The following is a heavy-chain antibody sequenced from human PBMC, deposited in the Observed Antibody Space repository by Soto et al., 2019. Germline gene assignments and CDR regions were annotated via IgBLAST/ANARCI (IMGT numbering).Heavy chain of an antibody. D-gene: IGHD3-22*01. J-gene: IGHJ6*02. CDR3: TTGGDYYDSSGYPYYYYGMDV. Sequence: GGSLRLSCAASGFTFSNAWMNWVRQAPGKGLEWVGRIKSKTDGGTTDYAAPVKGRFTISRDDSKNTLYLQMNSLKTEDTAVYYCTTGGDYYDSSGYPYYYYGMDVWGQGTTVTVSS. V-gene: IGHV3-15*07. CDR1: GFTFSNAW. CDR2: IKSKTDGGTT.